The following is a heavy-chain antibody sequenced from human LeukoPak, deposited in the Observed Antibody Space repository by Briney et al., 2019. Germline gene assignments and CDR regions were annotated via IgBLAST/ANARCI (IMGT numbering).Heavy chain of an antibody. CDR2: ILSDGSKE. D-gene: IGHD5-12*01. CDR1: GFTFSSYG. J-gene: IGHJ6*02. CDR3: AREKATTYYYYGMDV. Sequence: LPGGSLRLSCAASGFTFSSYGMHWVRQAPGKGLEWVAVILSDGSKEFYTDSVKGRFTISRDNSKNTLYLQMNSLRAEDTAVYYCAREKATTYYYYGMDVWGQGTTVTVSS. V-gene: IGHV3-30*19.